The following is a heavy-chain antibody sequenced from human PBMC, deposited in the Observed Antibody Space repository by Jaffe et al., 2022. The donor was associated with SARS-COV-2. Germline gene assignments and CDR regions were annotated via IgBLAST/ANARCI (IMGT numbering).Heavy chain of an antibody. V-gene: IGHV2-26*01. Sequence: QVTLKESGPVLVKPTETLTLTCTVSGFSLSNARMGVSWIRQPPGKALEWLAHIFSNDEKSYSTSLKSRLTISKDTSKSQVVLTMTNMDPVDTATYYCARMMWGRSRYSSSWSGYYYYYGMDVWGQGTTVTVSS. J-gene: IGHJ6*02. CDR3: ARMMWGRSRYSSSWSGYYYYYGMDV. CDR1: GFSLSNARMG. CDR2: IFSNDEK. D-gene: IGHD6-13*01.